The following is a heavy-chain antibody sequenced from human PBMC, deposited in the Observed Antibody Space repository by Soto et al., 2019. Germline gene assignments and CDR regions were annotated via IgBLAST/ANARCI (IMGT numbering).Heavy chain of an antibody. CDR3: AKDPTPGPGIAAAGTPKVYYYYYGMDV. J-gene: IGHJ6*02. Sequence: GGSLRLSCAASGFTFSSYAMHWVRQAPGKGLEWVAVISYDGSNKYYADSVKGRFTISRDNSKNTLYLQMNSLRAEDTAVYYCAKDPTPGPGIAAAGTPKVYYYYYGMDVWGQGTTVTVSS. D-gene: IGHD6-13*01. V-gene: IGHV3-30*04. CDR2: ISYDGSNK. CDR1: GFTFSSYA.